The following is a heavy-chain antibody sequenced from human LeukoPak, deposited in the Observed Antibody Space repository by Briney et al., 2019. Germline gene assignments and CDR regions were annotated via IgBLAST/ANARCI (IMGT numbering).Heavy chain of an antibody. CDR1: GFTSSDYY. J-gene: IGHJ6*02. D-gene: IGHD2-2*01. Sequence: GGSLRLSCAASGFTSSDYYMSWIRQAPGKGLEWVSYISSSGSTIYYADSVKGRFTISRDNAKSSLYLQMNSLRAEDTAVYYCARDIGSYRYCSSTSCYYYYYGMDVWGQGTTVTVSS. CDR2: ISSSGSTI. V-gene: IGHV3-11*01. CDR3: ARDIGSYRYCSSTSCYYYYYGMDV.